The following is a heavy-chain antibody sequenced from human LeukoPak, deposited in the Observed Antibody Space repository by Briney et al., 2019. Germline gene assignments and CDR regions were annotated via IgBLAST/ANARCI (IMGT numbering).Heavy chain of an antibody. V-gene: IGHV4-39*01. CDR2: IYYSGRT. CDR1: GDSVSRSDSY. CDR3: ARRRYYDGSGYLE. D-gene: IGHD3-22*01. J-gene: IGHJ1*01. Sequence: SETLSLTCSVSGDSVSRSDSYWDWIRQPPGKGLEWIGTIYYSGRTYYSPSLKSRVTMSVDPSNNQFSLNLGSVTAADTAVYYCARRRYYDGSGYLEWGQGTLLSVSS.